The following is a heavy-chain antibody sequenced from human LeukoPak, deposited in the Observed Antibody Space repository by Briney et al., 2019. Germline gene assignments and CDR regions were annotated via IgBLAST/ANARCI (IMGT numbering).Heavy chain of an antibody. CDR3: ARRPSYNVNWFDP. Sequence: SETLSLTCTVSGGSISSGGYYWSWIRQPPGKGLEWIGYIYYSGRTNYNPSLKSRVTISVDTSKNQFSLKLSSVTAADTAVYYCARRPSYNVNWFDPWGQGTLVTVSS. J-gene: IGHJ5*02. D-gene: IGHD5-24*01. CDR1: GGSISSGGYY. CDR2: IYYSGRT. V-gene: IGHV4-61*08.